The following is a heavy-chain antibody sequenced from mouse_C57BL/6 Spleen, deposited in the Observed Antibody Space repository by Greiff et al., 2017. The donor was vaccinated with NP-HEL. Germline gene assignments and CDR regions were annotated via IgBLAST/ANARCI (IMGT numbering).Heavy chain of an antibody. Sequence: EVKLMESGGGLVKPGGSLKLSCAPSGFTFSDYGMHWVRQAPEKGLEWVAYISSGSSTIYYADTVKGRFTISRDNAKNTLFLQMTSLRSEDTAMYYCASPYGNWGQGTTLTVSS. V-gene: IGHV5-17*01. J-gene: IGHJ2*01. CDR3: ASPYGN. CDR1: GFTFSDYG. D-gene: IGHD2-1*01. CDR2: ISSGSSTI.